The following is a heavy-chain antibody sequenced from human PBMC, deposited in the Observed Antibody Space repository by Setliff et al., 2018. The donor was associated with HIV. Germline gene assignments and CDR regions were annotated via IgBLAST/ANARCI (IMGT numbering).Heavy chain of an antibody. Sequence: SETLSLTCAVSGGSISGSYYWAWIRQPPGKGLEWIGSVYYSGTTYYNPSLTSRVTISVDTSKNQFSLKLTSVTAADTALYYCARHFSIFGVTIISNDAFDIWGRGTMVTVSS. CDR2: VYYSGTT. CDR3: ARHFSIFGVTIISNDAFDI. D-gene: IGHD3-3*01. CDR1: GGSISGSYY. V-gene: IGHV4-39*01. J-gene: IGHJ3*02.